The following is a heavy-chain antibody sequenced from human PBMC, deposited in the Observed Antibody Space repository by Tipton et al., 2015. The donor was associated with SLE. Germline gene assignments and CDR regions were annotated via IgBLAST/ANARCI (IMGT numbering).Heavy chain of an antibody. CDR3: ARDYSYDAFDI. D-gene: IGHD5-18*01. J-gene: IGHJ3*02. Sequence: TLSLTCTVSGGSISSGGYYWSWIRQHPGKGLEWIGYIYYSGSTYYNPSLKSRVTISVDTSKNQFPLKLSSVTAADTAVYYCARDYSYDAFDIWGQGTMVTVSS. CDR1: GGSISSGGYY. V-gene: IGHV4-31*03. CDR2: IYYSGST.